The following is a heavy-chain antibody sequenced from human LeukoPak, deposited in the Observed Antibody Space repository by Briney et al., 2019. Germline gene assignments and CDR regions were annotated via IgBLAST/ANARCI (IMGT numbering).Heavy chain of an antibody. CDR1: GYTLTELS. CDR3: ATVDSSSQLYGMDV. V-gene: IGHV1-24*01. J-gene: IGHJ6*02. CDR2: FDPEDGET. Sequence: ASVKVSCKVSGYTLTELSMHWVRQAPGKGLEWMGGFDPEDGETIHAQKFQGRVTMTEDTSTDTAYMELSSLRSEDTAVYYCATVDSSSQLYGMDVWGQGTTVTVSS. D-gene: IGHD6-6*01.